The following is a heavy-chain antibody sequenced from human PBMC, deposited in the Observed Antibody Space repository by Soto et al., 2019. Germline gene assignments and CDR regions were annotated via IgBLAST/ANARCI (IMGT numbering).Heavy chain of an antibody. V-gene: IGHV3-30-3*01. CDR3: ARGPVYQLLLFY. CDR1: GFTFSSYA. J-gene: IGHJ4*02. CDR2: ISYDGSNK. Sequence: GGSLRLSCAASGFTFSSYAMHWVRQAPGKGLEWVAVISYDGSNKYYADSVKGRFTISRDNSKNTLYLQMNSLRAEDTAVYYCARGPVYQLLLFYWGQGTLVTVSS. D-gene: IGHD2-2*01.